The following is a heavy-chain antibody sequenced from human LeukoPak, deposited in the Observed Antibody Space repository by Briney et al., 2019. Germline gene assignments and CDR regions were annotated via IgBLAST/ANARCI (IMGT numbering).Heavy chain of an antibody. J-gene: IGHJ4*02. D-gene: IGHD6-19*01. Sequence: GGSLRLSCAASGFTFSSSAMSWVRQAPGKGLEWVSAIRGSDGRTYYADSVKGRFAISTDNSKNTLYLQMNSLRAEDTAVYYCAKDLIAVTAYFDYWGQGALVTVSA. V-gene: IGHV3-23*01. CDR1: GFTFSSSA. CDR2: IRGSDGRT. CDR3: AKDLIAVTAYFDY.